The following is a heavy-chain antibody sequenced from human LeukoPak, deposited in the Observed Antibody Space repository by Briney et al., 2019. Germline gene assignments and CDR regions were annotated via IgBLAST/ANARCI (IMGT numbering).Heavy chain of an antibody. CDR2: IYYSGST. CDR1: GGSISSHY. D-gene: IGHD1-7*01. J-gene: IGHJ4*02. CDR3: ARGYNWNYGPDYFDY. V-gene: IGHV4-59*11. Sequence: SETLSLTCTVSGGSISSHYWSWIRQPPGKGLEWIGYIYYSGSTNYNPSLKSRVTISVDTSKNQFSLKLSSVTAADTAVYYWARGYNWNYGPDYFDYWGQGTLVTVSS.